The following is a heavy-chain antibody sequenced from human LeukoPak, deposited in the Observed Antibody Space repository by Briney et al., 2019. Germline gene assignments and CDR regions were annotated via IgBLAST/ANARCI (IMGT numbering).Heavy chain of an antibody. V-gene: IGHV3-21*01. J-gene: IGHJ4*02. Sequence: GGSLRLSCAASGFTFSSYSMNWVRQAPGKGLEWVSSISSSSSYIYCADSVKGRFTISRDNAKNSLYLQMNSLRAEDTAVYYCARDTTSSSSRVDYWGQGTLVTVSS. CDR2: ISSSSSYI. CDR3: ARDTTSSSSRVDY. D-gene: IGHD6-6*01. CDR1: GFTFSSYS.